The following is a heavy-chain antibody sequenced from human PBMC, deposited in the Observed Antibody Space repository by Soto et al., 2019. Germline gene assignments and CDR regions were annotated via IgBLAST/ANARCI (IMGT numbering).Heavy chain of an antibody. Sequence: QLQLQESGPGLVKPSETLSLTCTVSGGSISSSSYYCGWIRQPPGKGLEWIGSIYYSGSTYYNPSLKSRVTISVDTSKNQSSLKLSSVTAADTAVYYCARLLPLWFVETHRDYWGQGTLVTVSS. CDR1: GGSISSSSYY. D-gene: IGHD3-10*01. CDR3: ARLLPLWFVETHRDY. CDR2: IYYSGST. V-gene: IGHV4-39*01. J-gene: IGHJ4*02.